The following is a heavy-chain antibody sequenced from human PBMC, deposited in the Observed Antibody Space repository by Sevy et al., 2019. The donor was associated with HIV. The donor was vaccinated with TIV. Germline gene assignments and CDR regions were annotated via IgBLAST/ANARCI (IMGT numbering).Heavy chain of an antibody. V-gene: IGHV4-39*01. Sequence: SESLSLTCTVSGGSISSSSYYWGWIRQPPGKGLESIGSIYYSGSTYYNPSLKSRVTISVDTSKNQFSLKLSSVTAADTAVYYGARHRQYYDFWSGYAYYYYYGMDVWGQGTTVTVSS. J-gene: IGHJ6*02. D-gene: IGHD3-3*01. CDR1: GGSISSSSYY. CDR3: ARHRQYYDFWSGYAYYYYYGMDV. CDR2: IYYSGST.